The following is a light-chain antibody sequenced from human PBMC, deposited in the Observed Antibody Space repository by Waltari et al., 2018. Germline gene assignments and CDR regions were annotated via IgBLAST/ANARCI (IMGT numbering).Light chain of an antibody. CDR3: QQYYSYPLT. V-gene: IGKV1-8*01. CDR2: AAS. CDR1: QGISSY. J-gene: IGKJ3*01. Sequence: AIRLTQSPSSLSASPGDRVTITCRASQGISSYLAWYQQTPGKAPKLLIYAASTLQSGVPSRFSGSGSGTDFTLTISCLQSEDFATYYCQQYYSYPLTFGPGTKVDIK.